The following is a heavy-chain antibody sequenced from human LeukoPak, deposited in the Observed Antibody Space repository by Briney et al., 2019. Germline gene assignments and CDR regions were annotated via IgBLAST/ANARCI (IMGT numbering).Heavy chain of an antibody. CDR3: AKDLQSDGVFQH. Sequence: GGSLRLSCAASGFTFSSYAMHWVRQAPGKGLEWVAVISYDGSNKYYADSVKGRFTISRDNSKNTLYLQMNSLRAEDTAVYYCAKDLQSDGVFQHWGQGTLVTVSS. V-gene: IGHV3-30-3*01. J-gene: IGHJ1*01. CDR2: ISYDGSNK. D-gene: IGHD2-8*01. CDR1: GFTFSSYA.